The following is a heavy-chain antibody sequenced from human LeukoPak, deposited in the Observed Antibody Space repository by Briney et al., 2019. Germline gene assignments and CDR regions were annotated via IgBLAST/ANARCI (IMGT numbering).Heavy chain of an antibody. Sequence: GGSLRLSCVASAFTFKTYTLNWVHQTPGKGLEWVSYISTAGNLINYADSVRGRFTISRDNAKNSLYLYMSSLTPEDTAVYYCARTVEGHFDFRGQGTLVTVSS. CDR3: ARTVEGHFDF. J-gene: IGHJ4*02. CDR1: AFTFKTYT. CDR2: ISTAGNLI. V-gene: IGHV3-21*01. D-gene: IGHD5-24*01.